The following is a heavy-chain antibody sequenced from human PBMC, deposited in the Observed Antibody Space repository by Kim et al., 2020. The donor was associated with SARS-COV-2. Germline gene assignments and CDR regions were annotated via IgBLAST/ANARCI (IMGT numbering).Heavy chain of an antibody. CDR1: GYTFTGYY. Sequence: ASVKVSCKASGYTFTGYYIHWVRQAPGQGPEWMGRINPNSGGTKYAQNFQGRVTLTRDTSISTAYMEVSNLRSDDTAVYYCARDVCPIGRTSCYGPDYWGQGDLVTVSS. J-gene: IGHJ4*02. V-gene: IGHV1-2*06. CDR3: ARDVCPIGRTSCYGPDY. CDR2: INPNSGGT. D-gene: IGHD2-2*01.